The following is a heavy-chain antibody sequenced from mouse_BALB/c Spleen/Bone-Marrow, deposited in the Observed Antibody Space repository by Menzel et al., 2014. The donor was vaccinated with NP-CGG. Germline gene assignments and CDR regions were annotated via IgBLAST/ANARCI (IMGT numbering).Heavy chain of an antibody. D-gene: IGHD1-1*01. CDR2: ISSGDSYT. V-gene: IGHV5-6*01. J-gene: IGHJ3*01. CDR1: GISFSTYG. CDR3: AFITTVAY. Sequence: EVKLMESGGDLVRPGGSLKLSCAASGISFSTYGMSWVRRTPDKRLEWVATISSGDSYTYYPDSVKGRFTISRDNAKNTLYLQMSSLKSEDTAMYYCAFITTVAYWGQGTLVTVSA.